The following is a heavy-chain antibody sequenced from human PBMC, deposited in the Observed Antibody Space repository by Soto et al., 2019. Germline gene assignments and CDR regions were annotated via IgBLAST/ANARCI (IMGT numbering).Heavy chain of an antibody. CDR2: ISWNSGSI. D-gene: IGHD3-16*02. J-gene: IGHJ4*02. Sequence: EVQLVESGGGLVQPGRSLRLSCAASGFTFDDYAMHWVRQAPGKGLEWVSGISWNSGSIGYADSVKGRFTISRDNAKNSLYLQMISLRAEDTALYYCAKESWGSYRYFDYWGQGTLVTVSS. CDR3: AKESWGSYRYFDY. CDR1: GFTFDDYA. V-gene: IGHV3-9*01.